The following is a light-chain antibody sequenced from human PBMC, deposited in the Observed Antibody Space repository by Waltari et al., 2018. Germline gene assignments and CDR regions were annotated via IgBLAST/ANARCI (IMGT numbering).Light chain of an antibody. CDR2: GAS. CDR3: QQSYTTPQYT. CDR1: QSIGSY. V-gene: IGKV1-39*01. Sequence: DIQMTQSPSSLSASVGDRVTITCRAGQSIGSYLTWYQQKPGKAPNLLIYGASSLQSGVPSRFSGSGSGTDFTLTISSLHPEDSGTYYCQQSYTTPQYTFGQGTKLEIK. J-gene: IGKJ2*01.